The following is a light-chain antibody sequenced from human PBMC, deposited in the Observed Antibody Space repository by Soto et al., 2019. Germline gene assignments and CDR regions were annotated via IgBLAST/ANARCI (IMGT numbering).Light chain of an antibody. V-gene: IGKV1-39*01. CDR3: QQSYSTPPWT. CDR1: QSIRSY. Sequence: IQLTQSPSSLSASVGGNGTMTCRASQSIRSYLNWVQQKPGKAPKLLIYDASSLQTGVPSRFSGSGSGTDFSLTISSLQPEDFATYYCQQSYSTPPWTFGQGTKVDIK. CDR2: DAS. J-gene: IGKJ1*01.